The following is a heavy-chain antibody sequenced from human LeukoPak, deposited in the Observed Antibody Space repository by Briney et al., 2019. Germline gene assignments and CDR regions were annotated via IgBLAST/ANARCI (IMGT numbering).Heavy chain of an antibody. D-gene: IGHD2/OR15-2a*01. CDR1: GFTFNIYD. Sequence: GGTLRLSCEASGFTFNIYDMTWVRQAPGKGLDWVSSISDSGGSTYYADSVRGRFAISRDNAKNTLYLQMNSLRAEDTAVYYCARDWYYTIDFWGRGALVTVSS. CDR2: ISDSGGST. J-gene: IGHJ2*01. CDR3: ARDWYYTIDF. V-gene: IGHV3-23*01.